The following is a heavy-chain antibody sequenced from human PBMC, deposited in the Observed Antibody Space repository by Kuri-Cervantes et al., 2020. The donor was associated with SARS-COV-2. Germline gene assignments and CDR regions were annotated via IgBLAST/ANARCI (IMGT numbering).Heavy chain of an antibody. J-gene: IGHJ5*02. CDR2: ISWNSGSI. CDR3: ARGSYYYDSSPEWFDP. Sequence: SLKISCAASGFTFDDYAMHWVRQAPGKGLEWVSGISWNSGSIGYADSVKGRFTISRDNAKNSLYLQMNSLKAEDTAVYYCARGSYYYDSSPEWFDPWGQGTLVTVSS. D-gene: IGHD3-22*01. CDR1: GFTFDDYA. V-gene: IGHV3-9*01.